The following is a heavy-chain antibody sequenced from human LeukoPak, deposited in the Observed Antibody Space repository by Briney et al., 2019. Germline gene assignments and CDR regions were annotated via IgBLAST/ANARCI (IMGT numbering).Heavy chain of an antibody. D-gene: IGHD5-24*01. CDR3: ARAPKDGYIYFDH. CDR2: INPNSGGT. V-gene: IGHV1-2*06. CDR1: GYTFTGYY. Sequence: ASVKVSCKASGYTFTGYYMHWVRQAPGQGLEWMGRINPNSGGTNYAQKFQGRVTMTRDTSISTAYMELSRLRSDDTAVYYCARAPKDGYIYFDHWGQGTLVTVSS. J-gene: IGHJ4*02.